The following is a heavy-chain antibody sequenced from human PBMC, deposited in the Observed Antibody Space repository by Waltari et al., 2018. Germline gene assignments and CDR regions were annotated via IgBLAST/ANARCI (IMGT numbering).Heavy chain of an antibody. CDR2: IYRRGTT. V-gene: IGHV3-53*01. D-gene: IGHD2-21*02. J-gene: IGHJ4*02. Sequence: EVQLVESGGGLIQPGGSLRLSCVASGVTVSNNYMTWLRQAPGKGLELVSLIYRRGTTSYADPVRGRFTISRDGSKNTVYLQMNSLRAEDTAVYFCARNQVETALGYWGQGTLVTVSS. CDR3: ARNQVETALGY. CDR1: GVTVSNNY.